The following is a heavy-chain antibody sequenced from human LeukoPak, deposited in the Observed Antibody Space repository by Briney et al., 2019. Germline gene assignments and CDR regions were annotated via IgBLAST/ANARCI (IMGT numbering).Heavy chain of an antibody. CDR3: AKDLSSSWNYFDY. V-gene: IGHV3-23*01. CDR1: GFTFSSYA. CDR2: ISGSGGST. J-gene: IGHJ4*02. Sequence: GGSLRLSCAASGFTFSSYAMNWVRQAPGKGLEWVSGISGSGGSTYYADSVKGRVTISRDNSKNTLYLQMNSLRAGDTAVYYCAKDLSSSWNYFDYWGQGTLVTVSS. D-gene: IGHD6-13*01.